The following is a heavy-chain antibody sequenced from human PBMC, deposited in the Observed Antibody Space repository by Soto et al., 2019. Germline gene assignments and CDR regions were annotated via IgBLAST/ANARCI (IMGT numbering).Heavy chain of an antibody. CDR2: ISWNSGSR. D-gene: IGHD4-17*01. CDR1: GFTFDDYA. V-gene: IGHV3-9*01. J-gene: IGHJ3*02. Sequence: EVQLVESGGGLVQPGRSLRLSCAASGFTFDDYAMHWVRQVPGKGPEWVSGISWNSGSRGYAESVRVRFTISRDNAKNSLYLQMNSLRAEDTALYYCAESKGDLENLKTKVTTFWGPFHIWGQGTMVTVSS. CDR3: AESKGDLENLKTKVTTFWGPFHI.